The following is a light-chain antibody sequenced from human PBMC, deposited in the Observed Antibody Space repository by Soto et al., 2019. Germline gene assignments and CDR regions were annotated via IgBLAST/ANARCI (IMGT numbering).Light chain of an antibody. CDR2: AVS. CDR3: QQADDFPIT. V-gene: IGKV1-12*01. J-gene: IGKJ5*01. CDR1: QGISGW. Sequence: DLQMTQSPSSVSASVGDRVSITCRASQGISGWLAWYQQKPGKAPKLLMYAVSTLQSGVPSRFSGSASGTDFTLTISSLQPEDFATYYCQQADDFPITFGQGTRLEIK.